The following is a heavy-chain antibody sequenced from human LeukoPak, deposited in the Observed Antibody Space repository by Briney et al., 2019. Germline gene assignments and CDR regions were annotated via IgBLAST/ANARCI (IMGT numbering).Heavy chain of an antibody. D-gene: IGHD3-3*01. CDR2: IYHSGST. CDR3: AIWSGYFFDY. CDR1: GYSISSGYY. J-gene: IGHJ4*02. Sequence: SETLSLTCTVSGYSISSGYYRGWIRQPPGKGLEWIGSIYHSGSTYHNPSLKSRVTISVDTSKNQFSLKLSSVTAADTAVYYCAIWSGYFFDYWGQGTLVTVSS. V-gene: IGHV4-38-2*02.